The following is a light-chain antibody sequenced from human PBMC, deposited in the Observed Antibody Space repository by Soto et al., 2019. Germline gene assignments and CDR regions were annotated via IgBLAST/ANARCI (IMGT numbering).Light chain of an antibody. CDR1: QDISSY. V-gene: IGKV1-8*01. CDR3: QQYYSYPRT. CDR2: AAS. J-gene: IGKJ1*01. Sequence: AIRMTQSPSSLSASTGDRVTITCRASQDISSYLAWYQQKPGKAPKFLIYAASTLQSGVPSRFSGSGSGTDFTLTISSLQSENFATYYCQQYYSYPRTFGQGTKVEIK.